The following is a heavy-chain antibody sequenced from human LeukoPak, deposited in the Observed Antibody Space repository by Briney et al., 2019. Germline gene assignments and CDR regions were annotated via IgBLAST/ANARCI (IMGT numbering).Heavy chain of an antibody. CDR2: IKSGSDT. V-gene: IGHV3-53*01. J-gene: IGHJ6*03. Sequence: GGSLRLSCAASGFTVSNNYMSWVRQAPGKGLEWVSTIKSGSDTYYADSVKGRFTISRDNSKNTLYLQMNSLRAEDTAVYYCAKSIVGASYYYYYMDVWGKGTTVTVSS. D-gene: IGHD1-26*01. CDR1: GFTVSNNY. CDR3: AKSIVGASYYYYYMDV.